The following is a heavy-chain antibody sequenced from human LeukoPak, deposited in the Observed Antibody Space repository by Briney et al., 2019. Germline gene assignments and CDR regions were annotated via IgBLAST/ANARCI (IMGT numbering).Heavy chain of an antibody. V-gene: IGHV3-30*18. Sequence: PGGSLRLSCAASGFTFSSYGMHWVRQAPGKGLEWVAVISYDGSNKYYADSVKGRFTISRDNSKNTLYLQMNSLRAEDTAVYYCAKNGYDNVWGSYRFHFDYWGQGTLVTVSS. CDR1: GFTFSSYG. D-gene: IGHD3-16*02. CDR3: AKNGYDNVWGSYRFHFDY. CDR2: ISYDGSNK. J-gene: IGHJ4*02.